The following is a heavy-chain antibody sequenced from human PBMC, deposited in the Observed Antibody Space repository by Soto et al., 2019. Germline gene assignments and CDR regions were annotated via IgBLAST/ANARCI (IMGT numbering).Heavy chain of an antibody. CDR1: GFTFSDYY. V-gene: IGHV3-11*01. J-gene: IGHJ4*02. CDR2: ISGSGSTT. CDR3: ARSSLTYFEF. Sequence: LRLSCTASGFTFSDYYMSWIRQAPGKGLEWLAYISGSGSTTYYTDSVKGRFAISRDNARTSLYLQINSLRVEDSAVYYCARSSLTYFEFWGRGTLVTVSS.